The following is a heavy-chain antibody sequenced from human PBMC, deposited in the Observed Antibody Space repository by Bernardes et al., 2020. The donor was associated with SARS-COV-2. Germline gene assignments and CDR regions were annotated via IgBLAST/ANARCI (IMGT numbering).Heavy chain of an antibody. CDR3: ARDMNYYDSSGFY. CDR1: GGSISSSNW. CDR2: IYHSGST. V-gene: IGHV4-4*02. J-gene: IGHJ4*02. D-gene: IGHD3-22*01. Sequence: LSLTCAVSGGSISSSNWWSWVRQPPGKGLEWIGEIYHSGSTNYNPSLKSRVTISVDKSKNQFSLKLSSVTAADTAVYYCARDMNYYDSSGFYWGQGTLVTVSS.